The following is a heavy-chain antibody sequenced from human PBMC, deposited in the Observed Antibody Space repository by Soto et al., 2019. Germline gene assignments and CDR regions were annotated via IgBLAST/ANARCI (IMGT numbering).Heavy chain of an antibody. CDR3: ARLARPGGGKFIRLQYYFDY. J-gene: IGHJ4*02. V-gene: IGHV5-51*01. Sequence: GESLKISCKGSGYSFTSYWIGWVRQMPGKGLEWMGIIYPGDSDTRYSPSFQGQVTISADKSISTAYLQWSSLKASDTAMYYCARLARPGGGKFIRLQYYFDYWGQGNLVTVSS. CDR1: GYSFTSYW. CDR2: IYPGDSDT. D-gene: IGHD4-4*01.